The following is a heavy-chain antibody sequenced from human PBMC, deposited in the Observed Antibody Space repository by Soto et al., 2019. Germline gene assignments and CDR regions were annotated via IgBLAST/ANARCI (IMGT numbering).Heavy chain of an antibody. CDR2: INPDNQNT. CDR1: GCRFRTCG. Sequence: XAVKVSCNVTGCRFRTCGIKWVRPAPGQGVAWVGWINPDNQNTNYAQKFQYRVSLTTDSSTNTAYMELWDLRSDDPAVYPCARVSFDDPFDFWGQGSLVTVSS. D-gene: IGHD2-15*01. V-gene: IGHV1-18*01. J-gene: IGHJ4*02. CDR3: ARVSFDDPFDF.